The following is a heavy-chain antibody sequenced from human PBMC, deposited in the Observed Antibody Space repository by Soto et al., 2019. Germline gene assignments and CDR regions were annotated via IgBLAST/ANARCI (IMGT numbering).Heavy chain of an antibody. CDR2: TGATGRTT. D-gene: IGHD1-20*01. V-gene: IGHV3-23*01. CDR1: GFTFNHYA. Sequence: GSLRLSCAASGFTFNHYAMTWVRPAPGRGLEWVSTTGATGRTTYYSDSVKGRCTDSRDNTKNTLDLQMSNLRAEDTAVYYCATVHNTSRSFDDWGQGTLVTVSS. CDR3: ATVHNTSRSFDD. J-gene: IGHJ4*02.